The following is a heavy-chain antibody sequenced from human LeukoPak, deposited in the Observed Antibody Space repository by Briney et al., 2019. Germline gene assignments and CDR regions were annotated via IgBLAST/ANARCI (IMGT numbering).Heavy chain of an antibody. Sequence: SETLSLTCTVSGGSIRTDGSYWSWIRQPPGKGLEWIGYIYYSGSTNYNPSLKSRVTISVDTSKNQFSLKLSSVTAADTAVYYCATRVLYCSSTSCYNWFDPWGQGTLVTVSS. J-gene: IGHJ5*02. CDR3: ATRVLYCSSTSCYNWFDP. V-gene: IGHV4-61*08. CDR2: IYYSGST. CDR1: GGSIRTDGSY. D-gene: IGHD2-2*01.